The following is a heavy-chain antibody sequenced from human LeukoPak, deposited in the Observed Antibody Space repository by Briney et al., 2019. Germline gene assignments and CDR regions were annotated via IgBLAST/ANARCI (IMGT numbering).Heavy chain of an antibody. CDR3: ARGGVVRDYYYYMDV. CDR1: GYTFTGYY. D-gene: IGHD3-3*01. Sequence: ASVKVSCKASGYTFTGYYMHWVRQAPGQGLEGMGWINPNSGGTNYAQKFQGRVTMTRDTSISTAYMELSRLRSDDTAVYYCARGGVVRDYYYYMDVWGKGTTVTVSS. V-gene: IGHV1-2*02. CDR2: INPNSGGT. J-gene: IGHJ6*03.